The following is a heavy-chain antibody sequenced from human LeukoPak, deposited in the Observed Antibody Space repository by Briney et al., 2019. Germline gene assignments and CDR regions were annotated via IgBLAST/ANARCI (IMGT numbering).Heavy chain of an antibody. Sequence: ASVKVSCKASGYTFTNYYMHWVRQAPGQGLEWMGIINPSGGSTSYAQKFQGRLTMTRDTSTSTVYMELSSLRSQDTAVYYCARRSLRYSFDYRGQGTLVTVSS. J-gene: IGHJ4*02. CDR2: INPSGGST. CDR1: GYTFTNYY. CDR3: ARRSLRYSFDY. V-gene: IGHV1-46*01. D-gene: IGHD3-9*01.